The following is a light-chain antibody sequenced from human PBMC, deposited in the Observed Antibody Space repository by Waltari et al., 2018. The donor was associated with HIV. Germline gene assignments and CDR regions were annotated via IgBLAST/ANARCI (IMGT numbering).Light chain of an antibody. CDR3: CSYAGSSTPV. CDR1: SSDVGSYNL. CDR2: EVS. V-gene: IGLV2-23*02. J-gene: IGLJ2*01. Sequence: QSALTQPASVSGSPGQSITISCTGTSSDVGSYNLVSWYQQHPGKAPKLMIYEVSKRPSGVSNRFSGSKSGNTASLTISGLQADDEADYYCCSYAGSSTPVFGGGTKLTVL.